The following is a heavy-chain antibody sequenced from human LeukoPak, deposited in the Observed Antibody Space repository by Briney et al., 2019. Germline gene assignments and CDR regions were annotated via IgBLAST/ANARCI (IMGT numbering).Heavy chain of an antibody. Sequence: GGSLRLSCAASGFTFSSYAMHWVRQAPGKGLEWVAVISYVETSKYYADSVKGRFTISRDNSKNMLYLQMNSLRAEDTAVYYCAREIGDYDFWSGTRGNGMDVWGQGTTVTVSS. CDR1: GFTFSSYA. CDR2: ISYVETSK. V-gene: IGHV3-30-3*01. J-gene: IGHJ6*02. CDR3: AREIGDYDFWSGTRGNGMDV. D-gene: IGHD3-3*01.